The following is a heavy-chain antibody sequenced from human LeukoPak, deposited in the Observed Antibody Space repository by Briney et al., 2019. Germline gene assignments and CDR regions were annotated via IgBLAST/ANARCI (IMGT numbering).Heavy chain of an antibody. Sequence: GGSLRLSCAASGFTFSSYEMNWVRQAPGKGLEWVSYISSSGSTIYYADSVKGRFTISRDNSKNTLYLQMNSLRAEDTAVYYCARDSLVDSLNYYYYYYMDVWGKGTTVTVSS. V-gene: IGHV3-48*03. CDR2: ISSSGSTI. D-gene: IGHD2-15*01. CDR3: ARDSLVDSLNYYYYYYMDV. J-gene: IGHJ6*03. CDR1: GFTFSSYE.